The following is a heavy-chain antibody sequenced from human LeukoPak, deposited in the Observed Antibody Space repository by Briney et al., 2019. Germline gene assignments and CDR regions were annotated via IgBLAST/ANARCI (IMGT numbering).Heavy chain of an antibody. J-gene: IGHJ6*03. D-gene: IGHD1-1*01. Sequence: GGSLRLSCAASGFTFSSFDMHWVRQPTGQGLEWVSTIGTASDTYYPGSVEGRFTLSRDNAKNSLYLQMNSLIAGDTAVCYCARGPPRGKYYYMDVWGKGTTVTVSS. CDR1: GFTFSSFD. CDR3: ARGPPRGKYYYMDV. V-gene: IGHV3-13*01. CDR2: IGTASDT.